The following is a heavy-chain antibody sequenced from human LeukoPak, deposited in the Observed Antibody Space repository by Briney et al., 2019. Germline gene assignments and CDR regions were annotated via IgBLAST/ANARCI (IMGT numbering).Heavy chain of an antibody. J-gene: IGHJ4*02. CDR3: AKDLHYCSGGSCYSEGYFDY. CDR1: GFTFSSDA. V-gene: IGHV3-23*01. CDR2: ISSSGGST. D-gene: IGHD2-15*01. Sequence: GGSLRLSCAASGFTFSSDAMSWVRPAPGKGLGWVSAISSSGGSTYYADSVKGRFTIPRDNSKNTLYLQMNSLRAEDTALYYCAKDLHYCSGGSCYSEGYFDYWGQGTLVTVSS.